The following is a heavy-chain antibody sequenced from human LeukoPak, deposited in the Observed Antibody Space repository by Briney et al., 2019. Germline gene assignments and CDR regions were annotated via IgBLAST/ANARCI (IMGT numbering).Heavy chain of an antibody. CDR2: IYYSGST. Sequence: PSQTLSLTCTVSGGSISSGDYYWSWIRQPPGKGLEWIGYIYYSGSTYYNPSLKSRVTISVDPSKNQFSLKLSTATAAHTPVYYCARAKRVRGVGSFYIWGQGTMVTVSS. CDR3: ARAKRVRGVGSFYI. D-gene: IGHD3-10*01. CDR1: GGSISSGDYY. J-gene: IGHJ3*02. V-gene: IGHV4-30-4*08.